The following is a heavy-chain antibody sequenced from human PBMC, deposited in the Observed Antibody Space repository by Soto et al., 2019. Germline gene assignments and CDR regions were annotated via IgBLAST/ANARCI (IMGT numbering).Heavy chain of an antibody. J-gene: IGHJ4*02. CDR2: IIPILGIA. V-gene: IGHV1-69*02. D-gene: IGHD6-19*01. CDR3: ARPSLADAGYSSGYFDY. Sequence: SVKVSCKASGGTFSSYTISWVRQAPGQGLEWMGRIIPILGIANYAQKFQGRVTITADKSTSTAYMELSSLRSEDTAVYYCARPSLADAGYSSGYFDYWGQGTLVTVSS. CDR1: GGTFSSYT.